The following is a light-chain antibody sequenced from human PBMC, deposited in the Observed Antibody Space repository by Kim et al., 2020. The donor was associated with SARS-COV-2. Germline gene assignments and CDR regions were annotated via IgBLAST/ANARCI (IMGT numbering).Light chain of an antibody. CDR3: QLYGSSPLMYT. V-gene: IGKV3-20*01. CDR1: QSVTSDY. CDR2: GAS. Sequence: GERPPRSCRASQSVTSDYLAWYQQIPGQPPRLLIFGASSRATGIPDRFSGSGSGTDFTLAISRLEPEDFAVYYCQLYGSSPLMYTFGQGTKLEI. J-gene: IGKJ2*01.